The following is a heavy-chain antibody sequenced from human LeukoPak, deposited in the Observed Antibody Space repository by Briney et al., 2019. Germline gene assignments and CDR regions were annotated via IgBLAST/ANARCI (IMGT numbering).Heavy chain of an antibody. D-gene: IGHD4-17*01. Sequence: SETLPLTCTVSGGSISSHYWSWIRQPPGKGLEWIGYIYYSGSTNYNPSLKSRVTISVDTSKNQFSLKLSSVTAADTAVYYCARETRYYFDYWGQGTLVTVSS. CDR2: IYYSGST. CDR3: ARETRYYFDY. J-gene: IGHJ4*02. CDR1: GGSISSHY. V-gene: IGHV4-59*11.